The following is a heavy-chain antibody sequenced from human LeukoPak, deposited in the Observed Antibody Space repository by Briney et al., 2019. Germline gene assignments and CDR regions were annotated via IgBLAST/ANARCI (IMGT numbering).Heavy chain of an antibody. Sequence: ASVKVSCKASGYTFTSYDINWVRQATGQGLEWMGWMNPNSGNTGYAQEFQGRVTMTRNTSISTAYMELSSLRSEDTAVYYCARGAVVVAATVYYFDYWGQGTLVTVSS. J-gene: IGHJ4*02. V-gene: IGHV1-8*01. D-gene: IGHD2-15*01. CDR1: GYTFTSYD. CDR3: ARGAVVVAATVYYFDY. CDR2: MNPNSGNT.